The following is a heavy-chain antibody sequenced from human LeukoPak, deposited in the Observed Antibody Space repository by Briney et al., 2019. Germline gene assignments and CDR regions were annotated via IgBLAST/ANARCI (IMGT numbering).Heavy chain of an antibody. CDR1: GDFFSGYY. J-gene: IGHJ4*02. CDR2: INHSGST. CDR3: ARVICSGGSCRFDY. D-gene: IGHD2-15*01. V-gene: IGHV4-34*01. Sequence: SETLSLTCAVYGDFFSGYYWSWIRQPPGKGLEWIGEINHSGSTNYNPSLKSRVTISLDTSKNQFSLKLSSVTAADTAVYYCARVICSGGSCRFDYWGQGTLVTVSS.